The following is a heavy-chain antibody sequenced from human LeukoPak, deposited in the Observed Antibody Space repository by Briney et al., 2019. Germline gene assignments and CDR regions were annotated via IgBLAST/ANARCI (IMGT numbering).Heavy chain of an antibody. CDR2: IYYSGST. CDR3: ARARNYYDSSDYYCEGDAFDI. CDR1: GGSISSYH. J-gene: IGHJ3*02. D-gene: IGHD3-22*01. Sequence: SETLSLTCTVSGGSISSYHWSWIRQPPGKGLECIGYIYYSGSTHYNPSLKSRVTISVDTSKNQFSLKLSSVTAADTAVYFCARARNYYDSSDYYCEGDAFDIWGQGTMVTVSS. V-gene: IGHV4-59*01.